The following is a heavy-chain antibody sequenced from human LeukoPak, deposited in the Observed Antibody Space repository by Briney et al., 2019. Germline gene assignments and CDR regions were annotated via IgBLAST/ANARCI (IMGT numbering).Heavy chain of an antibody. D-gene: IGHD3-22*01. J-gene: IGHJ4*02. CDR3: ARVIVVVITGEQYFDY. CDR2: ISAYNGNT. V-gene: IGHV1-18*01. Sequence: ASVKVSCKASGYTFTSYGISWVRQAPGQGLEWMGWISAYNGNTSYAQKLQGRVTMTTDTSTSTAYMELRSLRSDDTAVYYCARVIVVVITGEQYFDYWGQGTLVTVSS. CDR1: GYTFTSYG.